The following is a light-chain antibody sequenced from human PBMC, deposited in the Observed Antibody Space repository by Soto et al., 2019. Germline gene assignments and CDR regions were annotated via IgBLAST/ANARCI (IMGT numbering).Light chain of an antibody. V-gene: IGLV1-40*01. CDR3: QSYDSSLSGSTV. CDR2: DNN. J-gene: IGLJ1*01. CDR1: SSNIGAGYD. Sequence: QSVLTQPPLVSGAPGQRVTISCTGTSSNIGAGYDVHWYQQFSGTAPRLLIYDNNNRPSGVPDRFSASKSGTSASLAITGLQAEDEADYYCQSYDSSLSGSTVFGTGTKVTVL.